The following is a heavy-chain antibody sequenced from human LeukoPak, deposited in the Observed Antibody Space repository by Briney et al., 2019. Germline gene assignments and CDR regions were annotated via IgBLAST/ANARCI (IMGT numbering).Heavy chain of an antibody. CDR3: AREDYYYYDSSGYLSPNAY. J-gene: IGHJ4*02. V-gene: IGHV1-18*01. CDR2: ISAYNGNT. D-gene: IGHD3-22*01. Sequence: GASVKVSCKASGYPFTSYGISWVRQAPGQGLECMGWISAYNGNTNYAQKLQGRVTMTTDTSTSTAYMELRSLRSDDTAVYYCAREDYYYYDSSGYLSPNAYWGQGTLVTVSS. CDR1: GYPFTSYG.